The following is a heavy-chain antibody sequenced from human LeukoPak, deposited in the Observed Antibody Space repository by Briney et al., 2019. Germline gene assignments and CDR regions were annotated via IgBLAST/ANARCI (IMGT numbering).Heavy chain of an antibody. D-gene: IGHD3-10*01. CDR3: ARGRVLLWFGELWAFDY. CDR2: INHSGST. V-gene: IGHV4-34*01. Sequence: SETLSLTCAVYGGSFSGYYWSWIRQPPGKGLEWIGEINHSGSTNYNPSLKSRVTIPVDTSKNQFSLKLSSVTAADTAVYYCARGRVLLWFGELWAFDYWGQGTLVTVSS. J-gene: IGHJ4*02. CDR1: GGSFSGYY.